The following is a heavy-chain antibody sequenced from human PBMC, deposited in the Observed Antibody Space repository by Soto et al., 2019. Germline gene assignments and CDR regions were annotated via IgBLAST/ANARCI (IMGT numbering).Heavy chain of an antibody. J-gene: IGHJ3*02. CDR3: ARRAFGSSRSFDI. CDR2: ISDSADSA. D-gene: IGHD6-6*01. Sequence: GGSLRLSCAASGFTFRIYAMSWVRQVPGKGLEWVSTISDSADSAYYADSVKGRFTISRDNSKNTLYLQMNSLRAEDTALYYCARRAFGSSRSFDIWGQGTMVTVSS. CDR1: GFTFRIYA. V-gene: IGHV3-23*01.